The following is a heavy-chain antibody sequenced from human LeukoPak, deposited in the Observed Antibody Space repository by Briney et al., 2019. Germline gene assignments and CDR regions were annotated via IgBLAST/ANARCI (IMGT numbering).Heavy chain of an antibody. D-gene: IGHD3-3*01. CDR2: IYHSGGT. J-gene: IGHJ3*02. CDR1: GGSIGTYY. V-gene: IGHV4-59*08. CDR3: ARVGRITIFGVVMDAFDI. Sequence: SETLSLTCTVSGGSIGTYYWSWFRQPPGKGLEWIGYIYHSGGTNYNPSLTSRVTISVDTSKNQFSLKLSSVTAADTAVYYCARVGRITIFGVVMDAFDIWGQGTMVTVSS.